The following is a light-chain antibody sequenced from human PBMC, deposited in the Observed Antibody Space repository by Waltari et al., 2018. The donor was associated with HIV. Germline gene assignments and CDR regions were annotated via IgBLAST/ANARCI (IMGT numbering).Light chain of an antibody. V-gene: IGLV1-47*01. Sequence: QSVLTQPPSASGTPGQRVTISCSGSNSNIGSNYVYWYQQLPGTAPKLLMYMNNARPSGVPDRFSGSKSVTSASLAISGLRSDDEAEYYCAAWDASLSAWVFGGGTKLTVL. CDR1: NSNIGSNY. CDR2: MNN. CDR3: AAWDASLSAWV. J-gene: IGLJ3*02.